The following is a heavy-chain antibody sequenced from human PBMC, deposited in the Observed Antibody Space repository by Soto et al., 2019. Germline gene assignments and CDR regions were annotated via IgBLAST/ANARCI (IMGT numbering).Heavy chain of an antibody. CDR2: ITSNSIYI. CDR1: GFPFSNFD. Sequence: EVQLVESGGGLVKPGGSLRLSCAASGFPFSNFDMNWVRQAPGKGLEWVSSITSNSIYIYYADSVKGRFTVSRDNAKNSLYLQMDSLRAEDTAVYYCARDLSGGNYYYHGLDVWGQGTMVTVSS. J-gene: IGHJ6*02. D-gene: IGHD1-1*01. V-gene: IGHV3-21*01. CDR3: ARDLSGGNYYYHGLDV.